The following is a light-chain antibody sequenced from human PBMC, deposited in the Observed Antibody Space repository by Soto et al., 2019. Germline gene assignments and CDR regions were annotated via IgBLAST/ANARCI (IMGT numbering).Light chain of an antibody. CDR1: QSVSSSY. CDR2: AAS. CDR3: QQYGSSLWT. V-gene: IGKV3-20*01. Sequence: EIVLTQSPGTLSLSPGERATLSCRASQSVSSSYLAWYQQKPGQAPRLLLFAASSRATGIPDRFSGSWSGTDFTLTVTRLEPEDFAVYYCQQYGSSLWTFGQGTKVEI. J-gene: IGKJ1*01.